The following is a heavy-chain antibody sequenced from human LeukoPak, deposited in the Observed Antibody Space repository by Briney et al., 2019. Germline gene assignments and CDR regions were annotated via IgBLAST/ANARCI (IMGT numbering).Heavy chain of an antibody. J-gene: IGHJ4*02. CDR2: MSNSGHT. CDR3: ARVSVAGTGPDS. V-gene: IGHV4-59*01. D-gene: IGHD6-13*01. CDR1: GGSISSYY. Sequence: SETLSLTCTVSGGSISSYYWSWIRQPPGKGLEWIGFMSNSGHTDSTPSLKSRVTISVDTSKNQFSLNLNSVTAADTAVYYCARVSVAGTGPDSWGQGTLVTVSS.